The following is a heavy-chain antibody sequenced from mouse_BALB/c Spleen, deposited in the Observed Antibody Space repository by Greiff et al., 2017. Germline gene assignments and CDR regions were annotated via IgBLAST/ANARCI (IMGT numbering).Heavy chain of an antibody. J-gene: IGHJ1*01. V-gene: IGHV1-14*01. CDR2: INPYNDGT. Sequence: SGPELVKPGASVKMSCKASGYTFTSYVMHWVKQKPGQGLEWIGYINPYNDGTKYNEKFKGKATLTSDKSSSTAYMELSSLTSEDSAVYYCARNYYGSSPYWYFDVWGAGTTVTFSS. CDR3: ARNYYGSSPYWYFDV. D-gene: IGHD1-1*01. CDR1: GYTFTSYV.